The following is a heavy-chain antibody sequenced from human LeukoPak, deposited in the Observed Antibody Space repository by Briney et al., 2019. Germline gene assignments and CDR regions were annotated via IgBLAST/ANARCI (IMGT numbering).Heavy chain of an antibody. V-gene: IGHV3-30*18. Sequence: SGGSLRLSCAASGFTFSSYAMSWVRQAPGKGLEWVAVISYDGSNKYYADSVKGRFTISRDNSKNTLYLQMNSLRAEDTAVYYCAKDRGGTQGFDYWGQGTLVTVSS. J-gene: IGHJ4*02. CDR1: GFTFSSYA. D-gene: IGHD3-16*01. CDR2: ISYDGSNK. CDR3: AKDRGGTQGFDY.